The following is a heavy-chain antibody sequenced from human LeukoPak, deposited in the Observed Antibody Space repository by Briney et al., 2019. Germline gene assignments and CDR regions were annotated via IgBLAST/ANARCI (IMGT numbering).Heavy chain of an antibody. V-gene: IGHV4-61*02. CDR2: IYTSGST. CDR3: ARGSGSQNY. CDR1: GGSISSGSYY. D-gene: IGHD1-26*01. J-gene: IGHJ4*02. Sequence: SQTLSLTCTVSGGSISSGSYYWSWIRQPAGKGLEWIGRIYTSGSTNYNPSLKSRVTISVDTSKNQFSLKLSSVTAADTAVYYCARGSGSQNYWGQGTLVTVSS.